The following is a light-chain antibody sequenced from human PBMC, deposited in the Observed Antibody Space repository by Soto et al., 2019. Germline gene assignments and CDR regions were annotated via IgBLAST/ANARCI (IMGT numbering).Light chain of an antibody. V-gene: IGKV3-11*01. CDR1: QSINNQ. J-gene: IGKJ5*01. Sequence: EIVLTQSPVTLSLSPGERATFSCRASQSINNQLAWYQQKHGQAPRLLIYDASNRASGIPARFSGSGSGTDFTVTISSLEPEDFAVYYCQQRTEYPITFGQGTRREIK. CDR2: DAS. CDR3: QQRTEYPIT.